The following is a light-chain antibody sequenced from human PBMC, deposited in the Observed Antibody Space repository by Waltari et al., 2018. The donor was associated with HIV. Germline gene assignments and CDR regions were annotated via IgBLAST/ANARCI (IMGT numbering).Light chain of an antibody. V-gene: IGLV1-51*01. CDR2: DHN. J-gene: IGLJ2*01. CDR3: GTWDSSLSAVV. CDR1: SSNIGNNY. Sequence: QSVLTQPPSVSAAPGQKVTISCSGSSSNIGNNYVSWYQQLPGTAPKLLIYDHNKRPSGIPDRFSGSKSGTSATLCITGLQTGDEADYYCGTWDSSLSAVVFGGGTKLTVL.